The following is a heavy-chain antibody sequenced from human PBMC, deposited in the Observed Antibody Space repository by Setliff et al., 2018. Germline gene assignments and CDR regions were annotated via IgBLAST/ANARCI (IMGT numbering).Heavy chain of an antibody. CDR1: GVSITSGHY. V-gene: IGHV4-38-2*01. CDR2: IHQRGRT. CDR3: ASPGRDNLDSPFDAFDI. Sequence: PSETLSLTCGVSGVSITSGHYWGWIRQSPGKGLEWLATIHQRGRTYYNPSLNSRVTISLDTSKNHFSLKLRSVTAEDSAVYYCASPGRDNLDSPFDAFDIWGQGTKVTGSS. D-gene: IGHD3-3*01. J-gene: IGHJ3*02.